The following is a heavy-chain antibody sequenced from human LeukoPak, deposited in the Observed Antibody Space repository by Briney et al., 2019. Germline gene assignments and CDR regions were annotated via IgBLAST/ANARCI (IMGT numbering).Heavy chain of an antibody. CDR1: GDSVSSNSAA. Sequence: SQTLSLTCTISGDSVSSNSAAWNWIRQSPSRGLEWLGRTYYRSKWYNDYAVSVKSRITINPDTSKNQFSLQLNSVTPEDTAVYYCARQPGIAVAGPFDYWGQGTLVTVSS. D-gene: IGHD6-19*01. V-gene: IGHV6-1*01. CDR3: ARQPGIAVAGPFDY. J-gene: IGHJ4*02. CDR2: TYYRSKWYN.